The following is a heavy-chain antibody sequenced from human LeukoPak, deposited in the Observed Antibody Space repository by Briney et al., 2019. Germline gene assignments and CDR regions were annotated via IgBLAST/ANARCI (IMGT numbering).Heavy chain of an antibody. CDR3: ELGYYGSGSFPDY. CDR2: INPSGGST. Sequence: ASVKVSCKASGYTFSSYYMHWVRQAPGQGLEWMGIINPSGGSTSYAQKFQGRVTMTRDTSISTAYMELSRLRSDDTAVYYCELGYYGSGSFPDYWGQGTLVTVSS. CDR1: GYTFSSYY. J-gene: IGHJ4*02. D-gene: IGHD3-10*01. V-gene: IGHV1-46*01.